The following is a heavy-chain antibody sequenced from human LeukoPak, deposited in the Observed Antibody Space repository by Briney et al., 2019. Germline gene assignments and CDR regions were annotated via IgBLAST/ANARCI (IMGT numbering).Heavy chain of an antibody. V-gene: IGHV4-59*01. CDR1: GGSISSYY. D-gene: IGHD4-17*01. CDR3: SRALGVGDYVGFDY. J-gene: IGHJ4*02. CDR2: IYYRGST. Sequence: PSETLSLTCTVSGGSISSYYWSWIRQPPGKGLEWIGYIYYRGSTNYNPSLKSRVTISVDTSKNQFSLTLSSVTAADTAVYYCSRALGVGDYVGFDYWGQGTLVTVSS.